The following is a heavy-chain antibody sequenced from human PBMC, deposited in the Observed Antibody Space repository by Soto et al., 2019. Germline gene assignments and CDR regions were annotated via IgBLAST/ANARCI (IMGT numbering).Heavy chain of an antibody. CDR3: ARGNGGYFDY. D-gene: IGHD1-1*01. V-gene: IGHV3-21*01. CDR1: VFTFSSYS. Sequence: EVQLVESGGGLVKPGGSLRLYCAASVFTFSSYSMNWVRQAPGKGLEWVSSISSSSSYIYYADSVKGRFTISRDNAKNSLYLQMNSLRAEDTAVYYCARGNGGYFDYWGQGTLVTVSS. CDR2: ISSSSSYI. J-gene: IGHJ4*02.